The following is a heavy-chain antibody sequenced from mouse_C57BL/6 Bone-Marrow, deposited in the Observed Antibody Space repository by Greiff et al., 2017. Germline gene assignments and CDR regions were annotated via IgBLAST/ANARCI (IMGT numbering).Heavy chain of an antibody. CDR3: ARGITTVVATGAMDY. CDR1: GYSITSGYY. J-gene: IGHJ4*01. Sequence: VQLQQSGPGLVKPSQSLSLTCSVTGYSITSGYYWNWIRQFPGNKLEWMGYISYDGSNNYNPSLKNRISITRDTSKNQFFLKLNSVTTEDTATYYCARGITTVVATGAMDYWGQGTSVTVSS. D-gene: IGHD1-1*01. CDR2: ISYDGSN. V-gene: IGHV3-6*01.